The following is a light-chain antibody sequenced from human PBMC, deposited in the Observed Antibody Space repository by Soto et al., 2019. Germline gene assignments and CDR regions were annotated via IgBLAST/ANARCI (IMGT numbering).Light chain of an antibody. CDR1: QSVSSSY. CDR2: GAS. Sequence: EIVLTQSPGTLSLSPGERATLSCRASQSVSSSYLAWYQQKPGQAPRLLMYGASSRATGIPDRFSGSGSGTDFTLTISSLEPEDFAVYYCQQGSNWPPGLTFGGGTKVDIK. J-gene: IGKJ4*01. V-gene: IGKV3D-20*02. CDR3: QQGSNWPPGLT.